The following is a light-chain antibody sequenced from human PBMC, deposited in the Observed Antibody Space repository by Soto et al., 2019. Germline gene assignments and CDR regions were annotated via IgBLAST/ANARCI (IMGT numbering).Light chain of an antibody. CDR3: SSYAGSNIYV. Sequence: QSALTQPPSASGSPGQSLTISCTGTSSDVGAYKYVSWYQQYPGKAPKLMIYEVTKRPSGVPDRFSGSKSGNTASLTVSGVQAEDEADYYCSSYAGSNIYVFGTGTKLTVL. CDR2: EVT. CDR1: SSDVGAYKY. J-gene: IGLJ1*01. V-gene: IGLV2-8*01.